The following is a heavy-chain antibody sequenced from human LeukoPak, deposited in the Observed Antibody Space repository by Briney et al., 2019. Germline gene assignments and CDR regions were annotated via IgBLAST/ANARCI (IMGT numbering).Heavy chain of an antibody. V-gene: IGHV3-30-3*01. CDR3: ARDRGSPIQDYYGMDV. CDR2: ISYDGSIK. CDR1: GFTFNSYT. J-gene: IGHJ6*02. Sequence: PGGSLRLSCAASGFTFNSYTMHWVRQAPGKGLVWVAVISYDGSIKYQADSVKGRFTISRDNSKNTLFLQMNSLRAADTAVYYCARDRGSPIQDYYGMDVWGQGTTVTVSS. D-gene: IGHD1-26*01.